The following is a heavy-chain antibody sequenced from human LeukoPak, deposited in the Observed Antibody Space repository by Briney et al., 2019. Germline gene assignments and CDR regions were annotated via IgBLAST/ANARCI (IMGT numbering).Heavy chain of an antibody. CDR2: INPNSGGT. J-gene: IGHJ4*02. V-gene: IGHV1-2*02. Sequence: ASVKVSCKASGYTVTGYYMHWVRQAPGQGLEWMGWINPNSGGTNYAQKFQGRVTMTRDTSISTAYMELSRLRSDDMAVYYCVRLKGYSSGWIDYWGQGTLVIVSS. D-gene: IGHD6-19*01. CDR1: GYTVTGYY. CDR3: VRLKGYSSGWIDY.